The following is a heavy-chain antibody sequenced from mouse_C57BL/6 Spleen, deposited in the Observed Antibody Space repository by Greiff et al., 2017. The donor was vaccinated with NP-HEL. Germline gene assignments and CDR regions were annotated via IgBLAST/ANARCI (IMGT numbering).Heavy chain of an antibody. CDR2: IDPETGGT. J-gene: IGHJ3*01. D-gene: IGHD1-1*01. CDR1: GYTFTDYE. V-gene: IGHV1-15*01. Sequence: QVQLQQSGAELVRPGASVTLSCKASGYTFTDYEMHWVKQTPVHGLEWIGAIDPETGGTAYNQKFKGKATLTADTSSSTAYMELRSLTSEDSAVYYCTAGYCSSSYRFAYWGQGTLVTVSA. CDR3: TAGYCSSSYRFAY.